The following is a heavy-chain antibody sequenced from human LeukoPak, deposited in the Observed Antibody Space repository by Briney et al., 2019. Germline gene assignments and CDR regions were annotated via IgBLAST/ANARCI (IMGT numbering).Heavy chain of an antibody. CDR2: IYSGGST. CDR3: AKRAYSSGWYPDY. CDR1: GFTVSSNY. J-gene: IGHJ4*02. D-gene: IGHD6-19*01. Sequence: GGSLRLSCAASGFTVSSNYMSWVRQAPGKGLEWVSVIYSGGSTYYADSVKGRFTTSRDNSKNTLYLQMKSLRAEDTAVYYCAKRAYSSGWYPDYWGQGTLVTVSS. V-gene: IGHV3-66*01.